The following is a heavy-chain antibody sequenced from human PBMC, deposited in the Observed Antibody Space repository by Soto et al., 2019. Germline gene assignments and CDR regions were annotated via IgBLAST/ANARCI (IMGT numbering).Heavy chain of an antibody. Sequence: QIPLVQSGAEVKRPGDSVKVSCKASGYSFTSYGFTWVRQAPGQGLEWMGWISAYDGSTNYLQKLQGRVSMSTDPYTSTAYMELRSLTSDDTAVYYCARDPTTAYSSSSFDYWGQGTLVTVSS. CDR3: ARDPTTAYSSSSFDY. V-gene: IGHV1-18*04. CDR1: GYSFTSYG. D-gene: IGHD6-6*01. J-gene: IGHJ4*02. CDR2: ISAYDGST.